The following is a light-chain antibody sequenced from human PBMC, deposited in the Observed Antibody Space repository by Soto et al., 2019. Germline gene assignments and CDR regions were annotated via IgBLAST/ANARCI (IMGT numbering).Light chain of an antibody. J-gene: IGKJ5*01. CDR1: QDIGSV. Sequence: AIRMTQSPSSLSASTGDRVTITCRASQDIGSVLAWYQKKPGTAPKVLISGASNLHGGVPSRFRGSGYRTDLTLTITHLKSEDFATYYCQHYLNYTITFGHGTRLEIK. V-gene: IGKV1-8*01. CDR3: QHYLNYTIT. CDR2: GAS.